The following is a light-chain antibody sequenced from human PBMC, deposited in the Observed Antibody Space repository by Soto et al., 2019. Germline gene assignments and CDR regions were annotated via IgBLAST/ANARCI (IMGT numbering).Light chain of an antibody. Sequence: QTVVTQEPSFSVSPGGTVTITCGLNSGSVSTSNNPSWYQQTPGQTPRTLIYSTNSRSSGVPDRFSGSILGNKAALTITGAQADDESEYYCVLYMGSGIDVFGTGTKLTVL. J-gene: IGLJ1*01. V-gene: IGLV8-61*01. CDR1: SGSVSTSNN. CDR2: STN. CDR3: VLYMGSGIDV.